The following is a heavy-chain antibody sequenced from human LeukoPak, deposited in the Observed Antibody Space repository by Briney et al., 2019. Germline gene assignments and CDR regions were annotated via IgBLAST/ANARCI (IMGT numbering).Heavy chain of an antibody. V-gene: IGHV3-53*01. Sequence: GGSLRLSCAASGFTFSSYAMSWVRQAPGKGLEWVSVIYSGGNTYYADSVKGRFTISRDNSKNTLYLQMNSLRAEDTAVYYCARDRYSSGWYYFDYWGQGTLVTVSS. CDR1: GFTFSSYA. CDR2: IYSGGNT. D-gene: IGHD6-19*01. J-gene: IGHJ4*02. CDR3: ARDRYSSGWYYFDY.